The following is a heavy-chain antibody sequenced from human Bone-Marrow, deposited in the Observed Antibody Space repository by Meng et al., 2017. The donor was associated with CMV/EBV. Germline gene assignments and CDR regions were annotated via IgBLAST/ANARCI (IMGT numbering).Heavy chain of an antibody. CDR1: GGSISSSSYY. CDR3: ARGFRPYWFDP. V-gene: IGHV4-39*07. J-gene: IGHJ5*02. Sequence: SETRSLTCTVSGGSISSSSYYWGWIRQPPGKGLEWIGSIYYSGSTYYNPSLKSRVTISVDTSKNQFSLTLSSVTAADTAVYYCARGFRPYWFDPWGQGTLVTVSS. CDR2: IYYSGST. D-gene: IGHD6-6*01.